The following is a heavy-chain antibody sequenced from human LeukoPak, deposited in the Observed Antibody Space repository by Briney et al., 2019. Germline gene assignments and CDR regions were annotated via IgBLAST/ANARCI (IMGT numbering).Heavy chain of an antibody. CDR1: GFTFSDYY. CDR2: ISSSGSTI. D-gene: IGHD3-22*01. J-gene: IGHJ4*02. Sequence: GGSLRLSCAASGFTFSDYYMSWIRQAPGKGLEWVSYISSSGSTIYYADSVKGRFTISRDNAKNSLYLQMNSLRAEDTAVYYCARTQYYDSSGYHQLGYWGQGTLVTVSS. CDR3: ARTQYYDSSGYHQLGY. V-gene: IGHV3-11*01.